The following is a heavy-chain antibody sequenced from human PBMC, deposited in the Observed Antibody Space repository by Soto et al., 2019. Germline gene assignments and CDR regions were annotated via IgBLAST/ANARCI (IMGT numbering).Heavy chain of an antibody. Sequence: ASVKVSCKASGYTFTSYGISWVRQAPGQGLEWMGWISAYNGNTNYAQKLQGRVTMTTDTSTSTAYMELRSLRSDDTAVYYCARAEDSSGWLTFDYWGQGTLVTVSS. CDR1: GYTFTSYG. V-gene: IGHV1-18*01. J-gene: IGHJ4*02. D-gene: IGHD6-19*01. CDR3: ARAEDSSGWLTFDY. CDR2: ISAYNGNT.